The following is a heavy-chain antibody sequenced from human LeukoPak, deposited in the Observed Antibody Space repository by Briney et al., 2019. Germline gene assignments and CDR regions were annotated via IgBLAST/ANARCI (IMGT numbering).Heavy chain of an antibody. CDR2: ISGYNGNT. CDR3: AISSHRDGDTFDY. J-gene: IGHJ4*02. V-gene: IGHV1-18*01. D-gene: IGHD3-10*01. Sequence: ASVKVSCKASGYTFTSYGINWVRQAPGQGLEWMGWISGYNGNTNYAQKLQGRVTMTTDPSTTTPYTELSNLRPDDTPVHYCAISSHRDGDTFDYWGQGTLVSVSS. CDR1: GYTFTSYG.